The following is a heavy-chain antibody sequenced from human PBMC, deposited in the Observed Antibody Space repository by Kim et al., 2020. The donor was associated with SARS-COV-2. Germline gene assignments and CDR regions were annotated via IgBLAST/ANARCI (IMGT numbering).Heavy chain of an antibody. CDR1: GGSFSGYY. Sequence: SETLSLTCAVYGGSFSGYYWSWIRQPPGKGLEWIGEINHSGSTNYNPSLKSRVTISVDTSKNQFSLKLSSVTAADTAVYYCARGRVIAYGSCYWCYYYGMDVWGQGTTVTVSS. CDR3: ARGRVIAYGSCYWCYYYGMDV. V-gene: IGHV4-34*01. J-gene: IGHJ6*02. D-gene: IGHD2-15*01. CDR2: INHSGST.